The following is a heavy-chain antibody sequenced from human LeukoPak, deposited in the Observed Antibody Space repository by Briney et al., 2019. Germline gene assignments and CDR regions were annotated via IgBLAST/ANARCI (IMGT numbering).Heavy chain of an antibody. CDR1: GGSISRYY. V-gene: IGHV4-59*08. CDR2: LYYSGST. D-gene: IGHD4-17*01. CDR3: VRLVRHYRDYGDYGMDV. J-gene: IGHJ6*02. Sequence: PSETLSLTWTVSGGSISRYYWSWIRQPPGKGLEWIGYLYYSGSTNYNPSLKGRFTISVDTSRNPCSLRLSSVTAADSAVYYCVRLVRHYRDYGDYGMDVWGQGTTVTVSS.